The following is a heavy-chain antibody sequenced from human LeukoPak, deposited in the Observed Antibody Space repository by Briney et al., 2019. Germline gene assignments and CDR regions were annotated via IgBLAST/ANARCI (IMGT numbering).Heavy chain of an antibody. CDR2: IYSSGST. Sequence: LETLSLACTVSGGSISNNYWTWIRQPAGKGLEYIGRIYSSGSTHYNPSLKSGVTMSVNTSKNQFSLKLTSFTLVDPALYDCARDRGFSSGHGGWFDPWGQGTLVTVSS. D-gene: IGHD6-19*01. CDR3: ARDRGFSSGHGGWFDP. J-gene: IGHJ5*02. CDR1: GGSISNNY. V-gene: IGHV4-4*07.